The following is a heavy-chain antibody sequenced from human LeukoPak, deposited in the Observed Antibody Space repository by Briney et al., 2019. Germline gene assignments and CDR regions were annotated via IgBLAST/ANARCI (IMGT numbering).Heavy chain of an antibody. CDR3: ARGGRFGELLDY. J-gene: IGHJ4*02. CDR1: GGSISSGGYS. CDR2: IYHSGST. V-gene: IGHV4-30-2*01. D-gene: IGHD3-10*01. Sequence: PSETLSLTCAVPGGSISSGGYSWSWIRQPPGKGLEWIGYIYHSGSTYYNPSLKSRVTISVDRSKNQFSLKLSSVTAADTAVYYCARGGRFGELLDYWGQGTLVTVSS.